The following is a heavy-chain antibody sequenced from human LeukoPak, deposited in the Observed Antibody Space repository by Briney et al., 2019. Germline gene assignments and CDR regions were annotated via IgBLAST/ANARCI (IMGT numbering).Heavy chain of an antibody. J-gene: IGHJ6*02. V-gene: IGHV3-23*01. D-gene: IGHD6-13*01. CDR1: AFTFSSYP. Sequence: GGSLRLSCAASAFTFSSYPMTWVRQAPGKGLEWVSAISASGFSSYYADSVKGRFTISRDNSKNTLYLQINSLRAEDAAVYYCAKSLTMAAAGHYYYYGLDVWGQGTTVSVSS. CDR3: AKSLTMAAAGHYYYYGLDV. CDR2: ISASGFSS.